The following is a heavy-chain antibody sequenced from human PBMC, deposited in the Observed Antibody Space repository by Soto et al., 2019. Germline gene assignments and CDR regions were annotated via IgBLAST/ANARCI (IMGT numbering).Heavy chain of an antibody. Sequence: ASVKVSCKASGYTFTGDYMHWVRQAPGQGLEWMGWINPNSGGTNYAQKFQGWVTMTRDTSISTAYMELSRLRSDDTAVYYCARDAERYCSGGSCYRMPYFQHWGQGTLVTVSS. CDR3: ARDAERYCSGGSCYRMPYFQH. V-gene: IGHV1-2*04. J-gene: IGHJ1*01. D-gene: IGHD2-15*01. CDR1: GYTFTGDY. CDR2: INPNSGGT.